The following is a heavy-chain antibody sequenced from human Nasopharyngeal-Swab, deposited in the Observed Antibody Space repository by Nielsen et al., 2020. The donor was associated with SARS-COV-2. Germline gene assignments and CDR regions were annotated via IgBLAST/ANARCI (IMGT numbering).Heavy chain of an antibody. J-gene: IGHJ4*02. CDR1: GFTFSDYA. Sequence: GESLKISCAASGFTFSDYAMSWVRQTPGKGLEWVSKIDGSGDSTFYADSVKGRFTISRDNSKNTLYLEMNSLRAGDTAMYYCAKDLDSSAYYVEFHYWGQGTLVTVSS. V-gene: IGHV3-23*01. CDR3: AKDLDSSAYYVEFHY. D-gene: IGHD3-22*01. CDR2: IDGSGDST.